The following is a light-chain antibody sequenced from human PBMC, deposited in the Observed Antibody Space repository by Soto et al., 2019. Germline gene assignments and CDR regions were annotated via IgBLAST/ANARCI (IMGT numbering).Light chain of an antibody. Sequence: DIQMTQSPSTLSASLGDRAAITCRTSQSISSYLTWYQQKPGKAHKFLIFAAYSLQSWVQSRFSGSGSGTDFTLTIRRLQPEDFATYYCKQSYSSPWTFGQGTKVDI. V-gene: IGKV1-39*01. J-gene: IGKJ1*01. CDR3: KQSYSSPWT. CDR2: AAY. CDR1: QSISSY.